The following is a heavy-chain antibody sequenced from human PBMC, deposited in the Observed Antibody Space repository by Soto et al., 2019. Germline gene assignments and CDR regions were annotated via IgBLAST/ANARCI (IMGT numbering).Heavy chain of an antibody. V-gene: IGHV3-30*04. CDR3: TKSSGGSSSVGMDY. CDR1: GFIFKNYA. Sequence: QVQLVESGGGVVQPGRSLRLSCAGSGFIFKNYALNWVRQAPGKGLEWVASITRDGYNKYYADSVKGRFTISRDNSRDTLSLQMTALTIEDSSVYDCTKSSGGSSSVGMDYWGQGTRGTVSS. CDR2: ITRDGYNK. J-gene: IGHJ4*02. D-gene: IGHD6-6*01.